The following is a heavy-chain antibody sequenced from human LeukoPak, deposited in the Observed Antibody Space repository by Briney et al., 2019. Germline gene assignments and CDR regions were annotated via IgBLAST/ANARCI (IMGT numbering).Heavy chain of an antibody. CDR1: GGSISSYY. CDR2: IYYSGST. J-gene: IGHJ4*02. V-gene: IGHV4-59*01. Sequence: SETLSLTCTVSGGSISSYYRSWIRQPPGKGLEWIGYIYYSGSTNYNPSLKSRVTISVDTSKNQFSLKLSSVTAADTAVYYCARNYDSSGYYQNWGQGTLVTVSS. CDR3: ARNYDSSGYYQN. D-gene: IGHD3-22*01.